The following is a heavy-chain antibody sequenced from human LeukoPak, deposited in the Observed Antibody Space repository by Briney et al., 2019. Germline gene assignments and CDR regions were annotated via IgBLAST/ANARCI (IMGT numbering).Heavy chain of an antibody. V-gene: IGHV1-69*05. D-gene: IGHD6-6*01. Sequence: SVKVSCKASGGTFSSYAISWVRQAPGQGLEWMGGIIPIFGTANYAQKFQGRVTITTDESKTPAYLELSSLRSEDTAVYYCASPYSSSTTFDYWGQGTLVTVSS. CDR2: IIPIFGTA. CDR1: GGTFSSYA. J-gene: IGHJ4*02. CDR3: ASPYSSSTTFDY.